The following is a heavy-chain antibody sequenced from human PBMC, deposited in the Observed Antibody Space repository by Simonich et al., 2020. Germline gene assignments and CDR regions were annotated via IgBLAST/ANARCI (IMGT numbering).Heavy chain of an antibody. D-gene: IGHD7-27*01. CDR2: INPNSGGT. V-gene: IGHV1-2*02. CDR1: GYTFTGYY. Sequence: QVQLVQSGAEVKKPGASVKVSCKASGYTFTGYYMHWVRQAPGQGLEWMGGINPNSGGTNYAQKCQGRVTRTRDTSISTAYMELSRLRSDDTAVYYCARGPRWTGDDAFDIWGQGTMVTVSS. J-gene: IGHJ3*02. CDR3: ARGPRWTGDDAFDI.